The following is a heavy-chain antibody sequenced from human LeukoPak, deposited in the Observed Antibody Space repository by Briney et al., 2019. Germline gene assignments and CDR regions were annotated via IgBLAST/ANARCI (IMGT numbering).Heavy chain of an antibody. CDR1: GFTFSNAW. CDR2: ISGSGGST. V-gene: IGHV3-23*01. J-gene: IGHJ4*02. CDR3: AKGRQWLVPFDY. Sequence: GGSLRLSCAASGFTFSNAWMSWVRQAPEKGLEWVSAISGSGGSTYYADSVKGRFTISRDNSKNTLYLQMNSLRAEDTAVYFCAKGRQWLVPFDYWGQGTLVTVSS. D-gene: IGHD6-19*01.